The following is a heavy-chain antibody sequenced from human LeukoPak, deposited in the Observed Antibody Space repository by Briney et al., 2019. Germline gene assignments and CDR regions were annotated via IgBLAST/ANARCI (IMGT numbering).Heavy chain of an antibody. CDR1: GYTFTSYG. J-gene: IGHJ4*02. V-gene: IGHV1-18*01. CDR2: ISAYNGNT. D-gene: IGHD6-13*01. Sequence: ASVKVSCKASGYTFTSYGISWVRQAPGQGLEWMGWISAYNGNTNYAQKLQGRVTMTTDTSTSTAYMELRSLRSDDTAVYYCARDLWGIAAAATVASGRSIRPFDYWGQGTLVTVSS. CDR3: ARDLWGIAAAATVASGRSIRPFDY.